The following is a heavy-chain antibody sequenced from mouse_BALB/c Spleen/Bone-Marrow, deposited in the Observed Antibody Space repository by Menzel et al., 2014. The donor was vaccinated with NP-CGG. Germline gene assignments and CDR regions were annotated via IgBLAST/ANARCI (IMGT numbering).Heavy chain of an antibody. CDR1: GYSFTNFW. Sequence: QVQLQQPGAELVRPGTSVKMSCKAAGYSFTNFWIGWVKQRPGHGPEWIGDIYPKNDDANYNEKFKGRATLTVDTSSSTAYMQLSGLTSEDSAIYYCTRHYGNYDYWGQGSTLTVSS. CDR3: TRHYGNYDY. D-gene: IGHD2-1*01. CDR2: IYPKNDDA. J-gene: IGHJ2*01. V-gene: IGHV1-63*02.